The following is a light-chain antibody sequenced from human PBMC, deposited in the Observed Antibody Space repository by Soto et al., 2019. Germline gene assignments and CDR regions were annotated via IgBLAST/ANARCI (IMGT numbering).Light chain of an antibody. CDR2: WAS. J-gene: IGKJ5*01. CDR1: QSVLYSSNNKNY. Sequence: DIVMTQSPASLAVSLGERATINCKSSQSVLYSSNNKNYLAWYKQKPGQPPNLLIYWASTRESGVTDRFSGSGSGTDFTLTISSLQAEDVAVYYCQQYYSIPITFGEGTRLEIK. V-gene: IGKV4-1*01. CDR3: QQYYSIPIT.